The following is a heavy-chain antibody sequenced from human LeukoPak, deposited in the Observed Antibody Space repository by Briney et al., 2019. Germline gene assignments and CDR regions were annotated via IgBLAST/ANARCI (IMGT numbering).Heavy chain of an antibody. CDR3: ARGGGYCSSTSCYARPNYFDY. CDR2: ISSSSSYI. Sequence: RGSLRLSCAASGFTFSSYSMNWVRQAPGKGLEWVSSISSSSSYIYYADSVKGRFTISRDNAKNSLYLQMNSLRAEDTAVYYCARGGGYCSSTSCYARPNYFDYWGQGTLVTVSS. D-gene: IGHD2-2*01. CDR1: GFTFSSYS. V-gene: IGHV3-21*01. J-gene: IGHJ4*02.